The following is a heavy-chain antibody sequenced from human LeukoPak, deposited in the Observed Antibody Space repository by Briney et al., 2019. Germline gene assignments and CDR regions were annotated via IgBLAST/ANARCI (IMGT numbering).Heavy chain of an antibody. V-gene: IGHV3-53*01. J-gene: IGHJ6*03. CDR3: ARGARAATGYYYYYMDV. Sequence: GGYLRLSCAASGLTVSSNHMSWVRQAPGKGLEWVVVIYTGGSTDYADSVKSRFTISRDNSKNTLYLQRNSLRAEDTAVYYCARGARAATGYYYYYMDVWGKGTTVTVSS. CDR2: IYTGGST. D-gene: IGHD2-15*01. CDR1: GLTVSSNH.